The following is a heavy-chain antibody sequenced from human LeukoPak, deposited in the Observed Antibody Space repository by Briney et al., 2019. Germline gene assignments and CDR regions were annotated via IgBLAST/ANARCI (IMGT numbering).Heavy chain of an antibody. CDR3: ARGVVIAPQTFDY. Sequence: PSETLSLTCTVSGGSISSHYWSWIRQSPGKGLEWIGYIYYSGSTNYNPSLKSRVTISVDTSKNQFSLKLSSVTAADTAVYYCARGVVIAPQTFDYWGQGTLVTVSS. CDR2: IYYSGST. V-gene: IGHV4-59*11. J-gene: IGHJ4*02. D-gene: IGHD2-21*01. CDR1: GGSISSHY.